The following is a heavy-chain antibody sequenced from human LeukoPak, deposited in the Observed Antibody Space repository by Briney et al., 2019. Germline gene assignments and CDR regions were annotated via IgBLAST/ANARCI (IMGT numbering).Heavy chain of an antibody. CDR3: AREVQLERLGFGKEGSAFDY. CDR2: IKQDGSEK. D-gene: IGHD1-1*01. V-gene: IGHV3-7*01. J-gene: IGHJ4*02. Sequence: GGSLRLSCAASGFTFSSYWMSWVRQAPGKGLEWVANIKQDGSEKYYVDSVKGRFTISRDNAKNSLYLQMNSLRAEDTAVYYCAREVQLERLGFGKEGSAFDYWGQGTLVTVSS. CDR1: GFTFSSYW.